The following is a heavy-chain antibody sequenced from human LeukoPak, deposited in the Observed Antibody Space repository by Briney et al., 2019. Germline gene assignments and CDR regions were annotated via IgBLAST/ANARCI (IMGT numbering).Heavy chain of an antibody. CDR2: IKQDGSEK. CDR1: GFTFSSYW. J-gene: IGHJ4*02. CDR3: AKDLEQWLVQPYYDFDY. Sequence: GGSLRLSCAASGFTFSSYWMSWVRQAPGKGLEGVANIKQDGSEKYYVDSVKGRFTISRDNSKNTLYLQMNSLRAEDTAVYYCAKDLEQWLVQPYYDFDYWGQGTLVTVSS. V-gene: IGHV3-7*03. D-gene: IGHD6-19*01.